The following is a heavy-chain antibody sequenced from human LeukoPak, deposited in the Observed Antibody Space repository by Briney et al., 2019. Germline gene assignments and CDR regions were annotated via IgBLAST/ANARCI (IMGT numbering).Heavy chain of an antibody. CDR1: GLTFSDSR. J-gene: IGHJ6*03. V-gene: IGHV3-21*01. D-gene: IGHD3-3*01. Sequence: PGGSLRLSCAASGLTFSDSRMNWVRQAPGRGLDWVPPITSTSGHIFYGGSVQGRFTISRDNARNSLFLQMNSLRAEDTAVYYCARVQYYEFSSGYRGIYMDVWGKGTTVTVSS. CDR3: ARVQYYEFSSGYRGIYMDV. CDR2: ITSTSGHI.